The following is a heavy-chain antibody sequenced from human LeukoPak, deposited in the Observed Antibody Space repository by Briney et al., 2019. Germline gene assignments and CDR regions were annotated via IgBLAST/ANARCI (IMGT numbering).Heavy chain of an antibody. Sequence: SETLSLTCTVSGGSISSYYWSWLRQPPGKGLEWIGYIYYSGSTYYNPSLTSRVTISVDTSKNQFSLKLSSVTAADTAVYYCARSFGDILTGYYPNWFDPWGQGTLVTVSS. CDR2: IYYSGST. J-gene: IGHJ5*02. CDR3: ARSFGDILTGYYPNWFDP. CDR1: GGSISSYY. D-gene: IGHD3-9*01. V-gene: IGHV4-59*08.